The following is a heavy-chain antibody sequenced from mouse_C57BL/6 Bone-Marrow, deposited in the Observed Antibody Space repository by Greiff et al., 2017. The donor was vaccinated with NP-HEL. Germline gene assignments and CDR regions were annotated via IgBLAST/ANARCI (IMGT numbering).Heavy chain of an antibody. CDR1: GFTFTSYW. CDR3: ARDGSWFAY. V-gene: IGHV1-64*01. J-gene: IGHJ3*01. D-gene: IGHD2-3*01. Sequence: QVQLQQPGAELVKPGASVKLSCKASGFTFTSYWMHWVQPRPGHGLAWIGLIHPNSGSTNYNEKFKSKTTLTVDKSSSTAYMEISSLTSEDSAVYYCARDGSWFAYWGKGTLVTVSA. CDR2: IHPNSGST.